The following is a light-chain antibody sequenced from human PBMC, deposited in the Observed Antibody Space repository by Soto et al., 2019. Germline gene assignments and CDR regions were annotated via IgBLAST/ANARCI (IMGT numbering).Light chain of an antibody. V-gene: IGLV2-23*02. Sequence: QCVLTQPASVSGSPGQSITISCTGTTSDVGKYNLVSWYQHHPGKAPKLLIFEVTQRPSGVSNRFSGSKSGNTASLTITGLQAEDEADYYCCSYALSSTYVFGTGTKVTVL. CDR3: CSYALSSTYV. CDR2: EVT. J-gene: IGLJ1*01. CDR1: TSDVGKYNL.